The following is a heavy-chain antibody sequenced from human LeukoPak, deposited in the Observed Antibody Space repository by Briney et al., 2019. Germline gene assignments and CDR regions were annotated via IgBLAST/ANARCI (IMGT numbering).Heavy chain of an antibody. CDR2: INHSGST. Sequence: SETLVLTCAVYGGSFSGYYWSWIGQPPGKGLEWIGEINHSGSTNYNPSLKSRVTISVDTSKNQFSLKLSSVTAADTAVYYCARRFSIWGQGTLVTVSS. D-gene: IGHD2-21*01. J-gene: IGHJ4*02. V-gene: IGHV4-34*01. CDR1: GGSFSGYY. CDR3: ARRFSI.